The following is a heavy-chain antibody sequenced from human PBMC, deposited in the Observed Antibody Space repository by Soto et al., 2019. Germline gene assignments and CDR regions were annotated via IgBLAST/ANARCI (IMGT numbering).Heavy chain of an antibody. CDR1: GYTFTSYG. CDR3: ARETSVSSSSYYYYGMDV. CDR2: ISAYNGNT. Sequence: GASVKVSCKASGYTFTSYGISWVRQAPGQGLEWMGWISAYNGNTNYAQKLQGRVTMTTDTSTSTAYMKLRSLRSDDTAVYYCARETSVSSSSYYYYGMDVWGQGTTVTVSS. J-gene: IGHJ6*02. V-gene: IGHV1-18*01. D-gene: IGHD6-13*01.